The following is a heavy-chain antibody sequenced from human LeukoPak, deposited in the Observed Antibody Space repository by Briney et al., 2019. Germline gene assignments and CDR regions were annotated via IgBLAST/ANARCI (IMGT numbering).Heavy chain of an antibody. D-gene: IGHD3-10*01. Sequence: GGSLRLFCAASGFTFDDYAMHWVRQAPGKGLEWVSLISGDGYSTYYADSVKGRFTISRDNSKNSLYLQMNSLRTEDTALYYCAKSRGCPTMVRGVTSATDVYGMDVWGQGTTVTVSS. J-gene: IGHJ6*02. CDR1: GFTFDDYA. CDR3: AKSRGCPTMVRGVTSATDVYGMDV. V-gene: IGHV3-43*02. CDR2: ISGDGYST.